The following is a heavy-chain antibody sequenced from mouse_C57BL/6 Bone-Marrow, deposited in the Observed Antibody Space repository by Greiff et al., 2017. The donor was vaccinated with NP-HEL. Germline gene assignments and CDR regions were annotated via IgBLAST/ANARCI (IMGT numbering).Heavy chain of an antibody. V-gene: IGHV5-4*01. CDR3: ARESLYYYAMDY. J-gene: IGHJ4*01. CDR1: GFTFSSYA. Sequence: EVMLVESGGGLVKPGGSLKLSCAASGFTFSSYAMSWVRQTPEKRLEWVATISDGGSYTYYPDNVKGRFTISRDNAKNNLYLQMSHLKSEDTAMYYCARESLYYYAMDYRGQGTSVTVSS. CDR2: ISDGGSYT. D-gene: IGHD2-3*01.